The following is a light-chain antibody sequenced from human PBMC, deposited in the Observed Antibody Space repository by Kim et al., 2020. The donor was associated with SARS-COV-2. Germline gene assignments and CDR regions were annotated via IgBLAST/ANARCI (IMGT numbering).Light chain of an antibody. J-gene: IGKJ2*03. CDR3: QQYNNWPYS. Sequence: SVSPGASAALACRASQSVSSNFAWYQQKPGQAPRLLIYGASTRATGIPARFSGSGYGTEFTLTISSLQSEDFAVYYCQQYNNWPYSFGQGTKLEI. CDR1: QSVSSN. V-gene: IGKV3-15*01. CDR2: GAS.